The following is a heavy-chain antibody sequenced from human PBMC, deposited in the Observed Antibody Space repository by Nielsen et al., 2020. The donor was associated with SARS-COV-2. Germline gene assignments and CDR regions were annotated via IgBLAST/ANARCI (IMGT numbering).Heavy chain of an antibody. CDR1: GFTFSSYS. V-gene: IGHV3-20*01. Sequence: GESLKISCAASGFTFSSYSMSWVRQAPGKGLEWVSGINWNGGSTGYADSVKGRFTISRDNAKNSLYLQMNSLRAEDTALYHCARNGGVLTGYYFLSGMDVWGQGTTVTVSS. D-gene: IGHD3-9*01. J-gene: IGHJ6*02. CDR2: INWNGGST. CDR3: ARNGGVLTGYYFLSGMDV.